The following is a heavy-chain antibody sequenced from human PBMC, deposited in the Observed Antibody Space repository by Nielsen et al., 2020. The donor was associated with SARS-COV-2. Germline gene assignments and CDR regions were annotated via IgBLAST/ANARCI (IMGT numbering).Heavy chain of an antibody. CDR3: ARHRYVVWGSYRYHDSFDI. CDR1: GGSITSGGYY. Sequence: SKTLSPTCTVSGGSITSGGYYWSWIRQHPGKGLEWIGYIYYSGSTYYNPSIKSPVTISVDTSKNQFSLKLSSVTAADTAVYYCARHRYVVWGSYRYHDSFDIWGQGTMVTVSS. CDR2: IYYSGST. V-gene: IGHV4-31*01. J-gene: IGHJ3*02. D-gene: IGHD3-16*02.